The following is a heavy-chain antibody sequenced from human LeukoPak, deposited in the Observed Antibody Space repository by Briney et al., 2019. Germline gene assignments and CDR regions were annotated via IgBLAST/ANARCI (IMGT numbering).Heavy chain of an antibody. D-gene: IGHD3-22*01. Sequence: GESLKISCKGSGYSFTSYWIGWVRQMPGKGLEWMGISFPGDSDTRYSPSFQGQVTISADKSISTAYLQWSSLQHSDTAMYYCARSLPPKYYYDSSGYYPPYYFDYWGQGTLVTVSS. V-gene: IGHV5-51*06. CDR2: SFPGDSDT. CDR1: GYSFTSYW. CDR3: ARSLPPKYYYDSSGYYPPYYFDY. J-gene: IGHJ4*02.